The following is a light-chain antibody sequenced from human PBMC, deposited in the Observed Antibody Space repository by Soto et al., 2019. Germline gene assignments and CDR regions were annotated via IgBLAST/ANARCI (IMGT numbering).Light chain of an antibody. CDR3: QQYTSCST. Sequence: DIQMTQSPSTLSASVVDRVTITCRSGQSLSTLLAWYQQKPGKAPTLLIYDASSLESGVPSRFSGSGSATEFTLTISSLQPDDFATSSCQQYTSCSTFGHGTKVEIE. V-gene: IGKV1-5*01. CDR1: QSLSTL. CDR2: DAS. J-gene: IGKJ1*01.